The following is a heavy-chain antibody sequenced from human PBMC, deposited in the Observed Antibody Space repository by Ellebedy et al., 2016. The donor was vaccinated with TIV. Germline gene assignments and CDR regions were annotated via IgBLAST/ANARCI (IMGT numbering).Heavy chain of an antibody. V-gene: IGHV3-7*01. CDR3: ATGARSEGGY. CDR1: GFTFSIYW. D-gene: IGHD2-15*01. Sequence: LSLTCAASGFTFSIYWMNWLRQAPGKGLEWVANIKEDGSRTSYVDSVRGRFTISRDNAKNSLYLQMNRLRAEDTAVYYCATGARSEGGYWGQGTLVTVSS. CDR2: IKEDGSRT. J-gene: IGHJ4*02.